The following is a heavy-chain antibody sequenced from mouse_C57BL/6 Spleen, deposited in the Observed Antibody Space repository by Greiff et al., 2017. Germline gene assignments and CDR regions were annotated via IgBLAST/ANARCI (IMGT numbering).Heavy chain of an antibody. CDR2: ISNGGGST. D-gene: IGHD1-1*01. CDR1: GFTFSDYY. J-gene: IGHJ3*01. Sequence: EVQLVESGGGLVQPGGSLTLSCAASGFTFSDYYMYWVRQTPETRLEWVAYISNGGGSTYYPDTVKGRFTISRDTAKNTLYLQMSRLKSEDTAMYYCARQGYYGSSYPWFAYWGQGTLVTVSA. V-gene: IGHV5-12*01. CDR3: ARQGYYGSSYPWFAY.